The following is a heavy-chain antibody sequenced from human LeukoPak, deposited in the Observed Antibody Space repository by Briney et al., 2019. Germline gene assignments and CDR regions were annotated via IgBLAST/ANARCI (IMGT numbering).Heavy chain of an antibody. CDR1: GFTVSSNY. D-gene: IGHD3-10*01. V-gene: IGHV3-66*01. CDR3: ARSYGSGSYNWFDP. Sequence: GGSLRLSCAASGFTVSSNYMSWVRQAPGKGLEWVSVIYSGGSTYYADSVKGRFTISRDNSKNTLYLQMNSLRAEDTAVYYCARSYGSGSYNWFDPWGQGTLVTVSS. CDR2: IYSGGST. J-gene: IGHJ5*02.